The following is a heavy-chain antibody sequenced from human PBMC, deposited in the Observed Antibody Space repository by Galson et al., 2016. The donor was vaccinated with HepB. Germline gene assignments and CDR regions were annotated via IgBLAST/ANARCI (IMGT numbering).Heavy chain of an antibody. J-gene: IGHJ4*02. V-gene: IGHV3-53*01. Sequence: SLRLSCAASGFTVSSNYMSWVRQAPGKGLEWVSVIYSGGNTYYADSVKGRFTISRDNSKNTLYLQMNSLRAEDTAVYFCASGDGGSGWYGAADYWGQGTLVTVSS. CDR1: GFTVSSNY. CDR2: IYSGGNT. D-gene: IGHD6-19*01. CDR3: ASGDGGSGWYGAADY.